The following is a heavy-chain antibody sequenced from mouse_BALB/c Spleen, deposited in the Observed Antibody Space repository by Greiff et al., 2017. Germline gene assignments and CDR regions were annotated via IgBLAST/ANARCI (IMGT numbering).Heavy chain of an antibody. J-gene: IGHJ3*01. D-gene: IGHD2-1*01. CDR2: IDPSDSET. Sequence: QVQLKESGPQLVRPGASVKISCKASGYSFTSYWMHWVKQRPGQGLEWIGMIDPSDSETRLNQKFKDKATLTVDKSSSTAYMQLSSPTSEDSAVYYCARGDGNYPWFAYWGQGTLVTVSA. CDR1: GYSFTSYW. CDR3: ARGDGNYPWFAY. V-gene: IGHV1S126*01.